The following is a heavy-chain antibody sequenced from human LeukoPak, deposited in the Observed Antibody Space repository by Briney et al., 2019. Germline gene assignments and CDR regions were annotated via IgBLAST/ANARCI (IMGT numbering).Heavy chain of an antibody. V-gene: IGHV4-4*09. CDR1: GGSISSYY. D-gene: IGHD1-14*01. CDR2: IYTSGST. CDR3: AMYYRGCLGY. Sequence: NPSETLSLTCTVSGGSISSYYWSWIRQPPGKGLEWIGYIYTSGSTNYNPSLKSRVTISVDTSKNQFSLKLSSVTAADTAVYYCAMYYRGCLGYWGQGTLVTVSS. J-gene: IGHJ4*02.